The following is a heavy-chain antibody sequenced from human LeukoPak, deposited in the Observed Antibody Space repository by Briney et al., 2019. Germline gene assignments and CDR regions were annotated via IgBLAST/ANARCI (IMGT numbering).Heavy chain of an antibody. CDR2: INTYNGNT. CDR1: GYTFTSYS. Sequence: ASVKVSCKASGYTFTSYSVTWVRQAPDQRLEWVGWINTYNGNTNYVQNLQGRVTMITDAFTNTAYMELRGLRSDDTAVYYCARSSGIMGPTTPDYWGQGTLVAVSS. D-gene: IGHD6-19*01. J-gene: IGHJ4*02. V-gene: IGHV1-18*01. CDR3: ARSSGIMGPTTPDY.